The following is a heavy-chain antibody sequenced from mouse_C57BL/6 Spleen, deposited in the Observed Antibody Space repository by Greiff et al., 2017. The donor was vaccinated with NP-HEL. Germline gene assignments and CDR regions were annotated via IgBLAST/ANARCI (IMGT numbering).Heavy chain of an antibody. J-gene: IGHJ4*01. D-gene: IGHD6-2*01. CDR1: GFTFTDYY. Sequence: EVMLVESGGGLVQPGGSLSLSCAASGFTFTDYYMSWVRQPPGKALEWLGFIRNKANGYTTEYSASVKGRFTISRDTSQSILYLQMNALRAEDSATYYCASYSLYAMDYWGQGTSVTVSS. V-gene: IGHV7-3*01. CDR2: IRNKANGYTT. CDR3: ASYSLYAMDY.